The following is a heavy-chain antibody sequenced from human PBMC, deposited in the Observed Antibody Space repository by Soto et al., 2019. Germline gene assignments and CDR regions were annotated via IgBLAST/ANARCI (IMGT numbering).Heavy chain of an antibody. CDR2: INPNSGGT. CDR3: ARDMAAAGYYFDY. D-gene: IGHD6-13*01. V-gene: IGHV1-2*02. Sequence: ASVKVSCKASGYTFTGYYMHWVRQAPGQGLEWMGWINPNSGGTNYAQKFQGRVTMTRDTSISTAYMELSRLRSDDTAVYYCARDMAAAGYYFDYWGQGTLVTVSS. J-gene: IGHJ4*02. CDR1: GYTFTGYY.